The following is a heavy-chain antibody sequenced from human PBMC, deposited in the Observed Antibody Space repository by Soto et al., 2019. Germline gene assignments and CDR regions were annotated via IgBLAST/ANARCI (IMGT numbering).Heavy chain of an antibody. J-gene: IGHJ4*02. V-gene: IGHV1-2*02. CDR1: GYTFTGYY. CDR3: ARERLGYCSGGSCQRLYYFDY. Sequence: QVQLVQSGAEVKKPGASVKVSCKASGYTFTGYYMHWVRQAPGQGLEWMGWINPNSGGTNYAQKFQGGVTMARDTSISTAYMELSRLRSDDTAVYYCARERLGYCSGGSCQRLYYFDYWGQGTLVTVSS. CDR2: INPNSGGT. D-gene: IGHD2-15*01.